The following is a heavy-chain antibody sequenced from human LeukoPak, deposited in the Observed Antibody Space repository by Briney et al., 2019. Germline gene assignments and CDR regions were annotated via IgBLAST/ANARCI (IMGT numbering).Heavy chain of an antibody. CDR1: GFTFSSYA. CDR2: ISNDGTKN. J-gene: IGHJ3*02. D-gene: IGHD4-17*01. V-gene: IGHV3-30-3*01. Sequence: GRSLRLSCAASGFTFSSYAVHWVRQAPGKGLEWVAVISNDGTKNYYADSVKGRFTISRDNSKNTLYLQMNSLRSEDTAVYYCARGHDYGDYYDAFDIWGRGTMVTVSS. CDR3: ARGHDYGDYYDAFDI.